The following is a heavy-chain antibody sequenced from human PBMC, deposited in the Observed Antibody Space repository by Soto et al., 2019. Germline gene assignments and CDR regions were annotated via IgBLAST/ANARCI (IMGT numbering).Heavy chain of an antibody. CDR1: GFTFSSYG. CDR3: AKAGSSTSGSYYYYYMDV. D-gene: IGHD2-2*01. CDR2: ISYDGSNK. V-gene: IGHV3-30*18. J-gene: IGHJ6*03. Sequence: PGGSLRLSCAASGFTFSSYGMHWVRQAPCKGLEWVAVISYDGSNKYYADSVKGRFTISRDNSKNTLYLQMNSLRAEDTAVYYCAKAGSSTSGSYYYYYMDVWGKGTTVTVSS.